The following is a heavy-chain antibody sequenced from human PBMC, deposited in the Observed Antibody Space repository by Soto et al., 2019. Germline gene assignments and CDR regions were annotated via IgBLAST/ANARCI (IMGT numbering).Heavy chain of an antibody. CDR2: IIPIFGTA. CDR3: ARRGGNTYFGGDCYPTTPYYYYYYGMDV. V-gene: IGHV1-69*01. J-gene: IGHJ6*02. CDR1: GGTFSSYA. Sequence: QVQLVQSGAEVKKPGSSVKVSCKASGGTFSSYAISWVRQAPGQGLEWMGGIIPIFGTANYAQKFQGRVTITADESTSTAYMELSSLRSEDTAVYYCARRGGNTYFGGDCYPTTPYYYYYYGMDVWGQGTTVTVSS. D-gene: IGHD2-21*02.